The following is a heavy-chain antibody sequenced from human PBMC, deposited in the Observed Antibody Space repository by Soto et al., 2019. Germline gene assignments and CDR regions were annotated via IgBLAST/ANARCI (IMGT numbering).Heavy chain of an antibody. CDR1: GFTFSNAW. CDR2: IKSKTDGGTT. Sequence: GGSLRLSCAASGFTFSNAWMSWVRQAPGKGLEWVGRIKSKTDGGTTDYAAPVKGRFTISRDDSKNTLYLQMNSLKTEDTAVYYCPSKHLRGYSYGLYYFDYRGQGTLVTVSS. V-gene: IGHV3-15*01. D-gene: IGHD5-18*01. CDR3: PSKHLRGYSYGLYYFDY. J-gene: IGHJ4*02.